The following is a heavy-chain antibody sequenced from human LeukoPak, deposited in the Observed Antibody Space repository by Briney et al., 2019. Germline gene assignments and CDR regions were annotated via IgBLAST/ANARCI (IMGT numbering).Heavy chain of an antibody. CDR1: GGTISSYY. D-gene: IGHD6-19*01. CDR2: IHYSGST. V-gene: IGHV4-59*08. CDR3: ARWYSSGWAFDY. Sequence: SETLSLTCTVSGGTISSYYWNWIRQPPGKGLEWIGYIHYSGSTKYNSSLKSRVTISVDTSKNQFSLKLSSVTAAGTAVYYCARWYSSGWAFDYWGQGTLVTVSS. J-gene: IGHJ4*02.